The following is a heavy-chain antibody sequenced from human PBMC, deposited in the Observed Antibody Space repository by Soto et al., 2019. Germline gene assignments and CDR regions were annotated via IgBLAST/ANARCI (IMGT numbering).Heavy chain of an antibody. CDR3: ARETKPPVHYGDSYPPYYFDY. CDR2: IYPSGMP. CDR1: GGSISNAAYS. Sequence: SETLSLTCTVSGGSISNAAYSWSWIRQPPGKGLEWIGYIYPSGMPFYNPSLRSRVTISIDRSNDQFSLNLKSVTAADTAVYYCARETKPPVHYGDSYPPYYFDYWGQGALVTVSS. J-gene: IGHJ4*02. V-gene: IGHV4-30-2*01. D-gene: IGHD4-17*01.